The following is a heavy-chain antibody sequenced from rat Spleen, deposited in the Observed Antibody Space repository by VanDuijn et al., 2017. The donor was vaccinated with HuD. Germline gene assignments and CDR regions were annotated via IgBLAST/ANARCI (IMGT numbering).Heavy chain of an antibody. CDR1: GFTFNNYW. J-gene: IGHJ4*01. D-gene: IGHD1-2*01. V-gene: IGHV5-31*01. CDR3: ARGEQLGVMDA. Sequence: EVQLVESGGGQVQPGRSLKLSCVASGFTFNNYWMTWIRQAPGKGLEWVASITKDGGSLFYRDSVKGRFTVSRDNEQNILYLQMDSLRSEDTATYYCARGEQLGVMDAWGQGASVTVSS. CDR2: ITKDGGSL.